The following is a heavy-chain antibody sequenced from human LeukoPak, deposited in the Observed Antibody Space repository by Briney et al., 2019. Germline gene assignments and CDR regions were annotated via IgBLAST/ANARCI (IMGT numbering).Heavy chain of an antibody. J-gene: IGHJ4*02. CDR2: VSHGGNT. D-gene: IGHD3-10*01. Sequence: SETLSLTCTVSGYSISSGYSWGWIRQPPGKGLEWIGTVSHGGNTYYNPSLKSRVTILLDTSKNQFSLNLSSVTAADTAVYYCARVGTYYYDSGSSSGLDYWGQGTLVTVSS. CDR3: ARVGTYYYDSGSSSGLDY. V-gene: IGHV4-38-2*02. CDR1: GYSISSGYS.